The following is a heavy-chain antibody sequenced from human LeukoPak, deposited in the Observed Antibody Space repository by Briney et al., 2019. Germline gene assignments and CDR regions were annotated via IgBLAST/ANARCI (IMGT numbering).Heavy chain of an antibody. D-gene: IGHD5-18*01. CDR2: IIPIFGTA. CDR1: GGTFSSYA. Sequence: ASVKVSCKASGGTFSSYAISWVRQAPGQGLEWMGGIIPIFGTANYAQKFQGRVTITTDESTSTAYMELSSLRSEDSAVYYCARGGDTAMALLSYFDYWGQGTLVTVSS. CDR3: ARGGDTAMALLSYFDY. V-gene: IGHV1-69*05. J-gene: IGHJ4*02.